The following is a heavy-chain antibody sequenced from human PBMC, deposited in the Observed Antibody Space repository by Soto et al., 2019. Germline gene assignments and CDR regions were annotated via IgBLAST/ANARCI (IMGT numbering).Heavy chain of an antibody. D-gene: IGHD2-15*01. CDR1: GFSFSSYS. V-gene: IGHV3-21*01. CDR2: ISSSTSYI. J-gene: IGHJ5*02. CDR3: ARGYTGYCSGGTCYWFDP. Sequence: EVQLVESGGGLVKPGGSLRLSCAASGFSFSSYSMNWVRQAPGKGLEWVSSISSSTSYINYADSVKGRFTIYSDNAKKSLYLQMNSLRAEDTAVYYCARGYTGYCSGGTCYWFDPWGQGTLVTVSS.